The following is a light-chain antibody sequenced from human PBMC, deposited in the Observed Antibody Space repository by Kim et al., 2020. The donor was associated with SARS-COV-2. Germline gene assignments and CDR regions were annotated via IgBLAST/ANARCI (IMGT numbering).Light chain of an antibody. CDR2: GAS. J-gene: IGKJ2*03. V-gene: IGKV3-20*01. CDR1: RSVSGDY. Sequence: SPGSRATLSCRASRSVSGDYLAWYQQKPGQAPRLVIYGASTRATGIPDRFSGSGSGTDFTLTINRLEPEDFAVYYCQQYAGSPLYSFGQGTKLEI. CDR3: QQYAGSPLYS.